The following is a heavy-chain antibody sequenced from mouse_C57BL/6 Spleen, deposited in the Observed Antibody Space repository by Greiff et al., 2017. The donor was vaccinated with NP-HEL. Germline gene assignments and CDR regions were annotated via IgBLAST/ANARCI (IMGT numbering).Heavy chain of an antibody. CDR1: GYAFSSSW. V-gene: IGHV1-82*01. CDR2: IYPGDGDT. Sequence: QVQLQQSGPELVKPGASVKISCKASGYAFSSSWMNWVKQRPGKGLEWIGRIYPGDGDTNYNGKFKGKATLTADKSSSTAYMQLSSLTSEDSAVYFCARSDYYGSIAWYFDVWGTGTTVTVSS. D-gene: IGHD1-1*01. J-gene: IGHJ1*03. CDR3: ARSDYYGSIAWYFDV.